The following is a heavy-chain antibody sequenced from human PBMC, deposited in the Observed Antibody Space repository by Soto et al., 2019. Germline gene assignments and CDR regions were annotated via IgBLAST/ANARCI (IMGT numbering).Heavy chain of an antibody. CDR1: GFTFSSYG. CDR2: IWYDGSNK. Sequence: QVQLVESGGGVVQPGRSLRLSCAASGFTFSSYGMHWVRQAPGKGLEWVAVIWYDGSNKYYADSVKGRFTISRDNSKNTLYLQMNSLRAEDTAVYYCARDQFPSSIAAAHTLGNLPWFDPWGQGTLVTVSS. J-gene: IGHJ5*02. V-gene: IGHV3-33*01. CDR3: ARDQFPSSIAAAHTLGNLPWFDP. D-gene: IGHD6-13*01.